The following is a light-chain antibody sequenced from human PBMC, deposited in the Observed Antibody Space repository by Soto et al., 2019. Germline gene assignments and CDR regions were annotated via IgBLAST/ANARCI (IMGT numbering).Light chain of an antibody. J-gene: IGKJ1*01. CDR2: AAS. CDR3: QKYNSASWT. V-gene: IGKV1-27*01. CDR1: QSISSW. Sequence: DIQMTQSPSTLSASVGDRVTITCRASQSISSWLAWYQQKPGKAPKLLISAASTLQSGVPSRFSGSGSETDFTLTISSLQPEDVATYYCQKYNSASWTFGQGTKVEIK.